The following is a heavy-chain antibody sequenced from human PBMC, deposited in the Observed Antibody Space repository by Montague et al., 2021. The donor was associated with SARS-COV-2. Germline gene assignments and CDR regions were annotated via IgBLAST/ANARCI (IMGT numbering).Heavy chain of an antibody. CDR1: GGSISSVEYY. CDR2: IYTTGST. D-gene: IGHD1-1*01. CDR3: ATDAWATGTGFFDT. J-gene: IGHJ4*02. Sequence: TLSLTCTVSGGSISSVEYYWSWIRQPAGRALEWIGRIYTTGSTNYNPSLKSRVTISMDTSKNQFSLKLSSVTAADTAVYYCATDAWATGTGFFDTWGPGTTATVSS. V-gene: IGHV4-61*02.